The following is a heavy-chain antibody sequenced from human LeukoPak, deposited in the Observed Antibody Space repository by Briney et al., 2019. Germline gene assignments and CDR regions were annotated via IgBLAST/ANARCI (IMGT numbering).Heavy chain of an antibody. CDR2: INHSGST. V-gene: IGHV4-34*01. Sequence: QSSETLSLTCAVYGGSFSGYYWGWIRQPPGKGLEWIGEINHSGSTNYNPSLKSRVTISVDTSKNQFSLKLSSVTAADTAVYYCARRGFSYSSSWRTLDYWGQGTLVTVSS. CDR1: GGSFSGYY. J-gene: IGHJ4*02. D-gene: IGHD6-13*01. CDR3: ARRGFSYSSSWRTLDY.